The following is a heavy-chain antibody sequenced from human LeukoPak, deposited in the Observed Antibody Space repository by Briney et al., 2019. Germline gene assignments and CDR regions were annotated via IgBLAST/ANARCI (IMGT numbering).Heavy chain of an antibody. CDR1: GFTFSSYG. CDR2: ISYDGSNK. J-gene: IGHJ4*02. V-gene: IGHV3-30*18. CDR3: AKLWTGTTSY. D-gene: IGHD1-1*01. Sequence: GGSLRLSCAASGFTFSSYGIHWVRQAPGKGLEWVAVISYDGSNKYYADSVKGRFTISRDNSKNSLYLQMNSLRAEDTAVYYCAKLWTGTTSYWGQGTLVTVSS.